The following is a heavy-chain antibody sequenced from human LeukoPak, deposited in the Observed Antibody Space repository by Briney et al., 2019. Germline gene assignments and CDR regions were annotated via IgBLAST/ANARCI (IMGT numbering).Heavy chain of an antibody. D-gene: IGHD6-13*01. CDR3: ARRKIAAAGKPLDY. Sequence: SETLSLTCAVSGGSISSGGYSWSWIRQPPGKGLEWIGYIYHSGSTYYNPSLKSRVTISVDRSKNQFSLKLSSVTAADTAVYYCARRKIAAAGKPLDYWGQGTLVTVSS. V-gene: IGHV4-30-2*01. J-gene: IGHJ4*02. CDR2: IYHSGST. CDR1: GGSISSGGYS.